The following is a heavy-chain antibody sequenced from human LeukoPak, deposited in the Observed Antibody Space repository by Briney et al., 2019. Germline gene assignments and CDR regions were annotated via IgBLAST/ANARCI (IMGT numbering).Heavy chain of an antibody. J-gene: IGHJ4*02. CDR3: AKGHSSDWFYFDY. CDR1: GFTFSSFG. CDR2: ISNSGGTT. D-gene: IGHD6-19*01. Sequence: PGGSLTLSCAASGFTFSSFGMHWVRQAPEKGLEWVSAISNSGGTTHSADYVKGRFTVSRDNSRNTLFLQMNSLSAEDTAIYYCAKGHSSDWFYFDYWGQGTLVTVSS. V-gene: IGHV3-23*01.